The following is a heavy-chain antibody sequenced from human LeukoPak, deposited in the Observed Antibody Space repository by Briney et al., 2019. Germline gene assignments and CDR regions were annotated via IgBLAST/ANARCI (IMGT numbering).Heavy chain of an antibody. V-gene: IGHV3-73*01. CDR3: TQNNY. J-gene: IGHJ4*02. CDR2: IRGKADNYAT. CDR1: GFTFSGPP. Sequence: GGSLILSCAASGFTFSGPPILWVRQASGKGLEWVGRIRGKADNYATAYAASVQGRCTISRDDSQNTAYLQLNSLKTEDTAVYYCTQNNYWGQGALVTVSS.